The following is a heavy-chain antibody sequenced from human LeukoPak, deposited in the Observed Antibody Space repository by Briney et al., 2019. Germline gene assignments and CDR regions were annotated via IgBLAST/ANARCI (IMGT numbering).Heavy chain of an antibody. Sequence: PSETLSLTCTVSGGSISSGGYYWRWLRQHPGKGLEWIGYIYYSGSTYYNSSLKSRLTRSLDTSKNQFSLRLSSVTAADTAVYYCAREHYNYDSSRRFDYWGQGTLVTVSS. D-gene: IGHD3-22*01. CDR2: IYYSGST. CDR1: GGSISSGGYY. CDR3: AREHYNYDSSRRFDY. J-gene: IGHJ4*02. V-gene: IGHV4-31*03.